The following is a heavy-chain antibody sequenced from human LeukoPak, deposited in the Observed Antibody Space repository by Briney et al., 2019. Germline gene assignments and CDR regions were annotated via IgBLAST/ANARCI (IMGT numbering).Heavy chain of an antibody. V-gene: IGHV3-21*04. CDR2: ISSSSSYI. CDR3: ARAKPKNMVRGLIMRRESRYYFDY. D-gene: IGHD3-10*01. Sequence: GGSLRLSCAASGFTFSSYSMNWVRQAPGKGLEWVSSISSSSSYIYYADSVKGRFTISRDNAKNSLYLQMNSLRAEDTAVYYRARAKPKNMVRGLIMRRESRYYFDYWGQGTLVTVSS. J-gene: IGHJ4*02. CDR1: GFTFSSYS.